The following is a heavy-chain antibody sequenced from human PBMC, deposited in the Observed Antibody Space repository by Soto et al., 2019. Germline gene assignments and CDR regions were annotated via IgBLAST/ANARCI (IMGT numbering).Heavy chain of an antibody. CDR3: ARELALRYFDWATLFDI. V-gene: IGHV3-48*03. J-gene: IGHJ3*02. CDR2: ISSSGSTI. Sequence: PGGSLRLSCAASGFTFSSYEMNWVRQAPGKGLEWVSYISSSGSTIYYADSVKGRFTISRDNAKNSMYLQMNSLRAEDTAVYYCARELALRYFDWATLFDIWGQGTMVTVSS. D-gene: IGHD3-9*01. CDR1: GFTFSSYE.